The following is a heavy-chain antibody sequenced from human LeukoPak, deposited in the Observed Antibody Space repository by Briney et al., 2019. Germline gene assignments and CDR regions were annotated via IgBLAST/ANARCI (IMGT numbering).Heavy chain of an antibody. CDR3: ARVALGYSYGSNDY. CDR1: GGSISSSNW. CDR2: IYHSGST. D-gene: IGHD5-18*01. Sequence: SETLSLTCAVSGGSISSSNWWSWVRQPPGKGLEWIGEIYHSGSTNYNPSLKSRVTISVNKSKNQFSLKLSSVTAADTAVYYCARVALGYSYGSNDYWGQGTLVTVSS. V-gene: IGHV4-4*02. J-gene: IGHJ4*02.